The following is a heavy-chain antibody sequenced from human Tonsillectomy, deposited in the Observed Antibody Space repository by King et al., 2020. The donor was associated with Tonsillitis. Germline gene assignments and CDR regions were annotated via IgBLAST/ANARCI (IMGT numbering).Heavy chain of an antibody. Sequence: QLQESGPGLVKPSQTLSLTCTVSGGSINSGGYYWSWIRQHPGKGLEWIGYIYYSGSTYYNPSLKSRVTISVDTSKNQFSLMLSSVTAADTAVYYCAGSRGYWSNTGCYRRLDPWGQGTLATVSS. CDR3: AGSRGYWSNTGCYRRLDP. CDR1: GGSINSGGYY. V-gene: IGHV4-31*03. CDR2: IYYSGST. D-gene: IGHD2-2*01. J-gene: IGHJ5*02.